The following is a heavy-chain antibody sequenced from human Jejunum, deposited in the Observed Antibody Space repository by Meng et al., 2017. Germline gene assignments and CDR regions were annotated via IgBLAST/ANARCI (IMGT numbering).Heavy chain of an antibody. Sequence: EVQRVESGGGLVQPGGSLRLSCAASGLTFSSYAMSWVRQAPGKGLEWVSTISPGGGTTYYADSVKGRFTISRDNSMNTLSLQMNSLSADDTAVYYCAKTHWLDYWGQGTLVTVSS. CDR2: ISPGGGTT. V-gene: IGHV3-23*04. CDR1: GLTFSSYA. D-gene: IGHD1-1*01. CDR3: AKTHWLDY. J-gene: IGHJ4*02.